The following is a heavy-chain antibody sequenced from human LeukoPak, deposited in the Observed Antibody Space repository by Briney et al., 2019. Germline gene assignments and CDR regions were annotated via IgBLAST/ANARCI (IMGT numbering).Heavy chain of an antibody. Sequence: PGGSLRLSCAASGFTFSSYGMHWVRQARGKGLEWVAFIRYDGSNKYYADSVKGRFTISRDNSKNTLYLQMNSLRAEDTAVYYCAKESVPAAIGQHNWFDPWGQGTLVTVSS. D-gene: IGHD2-2*02. V-gene: IGHV3-30*02. CDR1: GFTFSSYG. J-gene: IGHJ5*02. CDR2: IRYDGSNK. CDR3: AKESVPAAIGQHNWFDP.